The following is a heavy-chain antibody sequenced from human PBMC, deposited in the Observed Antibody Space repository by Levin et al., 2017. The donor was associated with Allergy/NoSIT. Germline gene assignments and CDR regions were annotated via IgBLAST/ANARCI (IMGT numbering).Heavy chain of an antibody. V-gene: IGHV3-43D*04. J-gene: IGHJ4*02. CDR1: GFTFDDHA. D-gene: IGHD1-7*01. CDR2: ISWDGTNT. Sequence: ASVKVSCAASGFTFDDHAMHWVRQAPGKGLEWVSLISWDGTNTYYADSVKGRFTISRDNSKNSLYLQMHSLRPEDTALYFCAKDNGANFAGLLDYWGQGTPVTVAS. CDR3: AKDNGANFAGLLDY.